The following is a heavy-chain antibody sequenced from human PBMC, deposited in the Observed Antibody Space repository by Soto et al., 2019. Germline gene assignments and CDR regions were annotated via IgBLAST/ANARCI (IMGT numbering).Heavy chain of an antibody. CDR1: GGSIRSYY. CDR3: ARAVETGGNWFDP. J-gene: IGHJ5*02. V-gene: IGHV4-59*01. CDR2: IYYSGTT. D-gene: IGHD1-1*01. Sequence: SETLSLTCTVSGGSIRSYYWSWIRQPPGKGLEWIGHIYYSGTTNYNPSLKSRITMSVDTSKNQFSLKLSSVTAADTAVYYCARAVETGGNWFDPWGQGTLVTVSS.